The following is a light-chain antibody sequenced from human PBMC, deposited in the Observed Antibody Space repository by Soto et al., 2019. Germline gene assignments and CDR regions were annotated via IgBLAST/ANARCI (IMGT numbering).Light chain of an antibody. J-gene: IGKJ2*01. CDR2: KAS. CDR3: QHYNSYPYT. V-gene: IGKV1-5*03. CDR1: QTISNW. Sequence: DIQMTQSPSTLSASVGVRVTITCRASQTISNWLAWYQQRPGKAPNLLIYKASTLESGVSSRFSGSGSGTEFTLTISSLQPDDFATYYCQHYNSYPYTFGQGTQLEIK.